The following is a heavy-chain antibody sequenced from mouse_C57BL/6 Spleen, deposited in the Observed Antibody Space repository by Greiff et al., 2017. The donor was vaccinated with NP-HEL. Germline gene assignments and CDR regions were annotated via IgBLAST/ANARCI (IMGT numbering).Heavy chain of an antibody. Sequence: EVKLMESGGGLVKPGGSLKLSCAASGFTFSSYAMSWVRQTPEKRLEWVATISDGGSYTYYPDNVKGRFTISRDNAKNNLYLQMSHLKSEDTAMYYCARERDYDYDYFDYWGQGTTLTVSS. D-gene: IGHD2-4*01. V-gene: IGHV5-4*01. CDR3: ARERDYDYDYFDY. CDR2: ISDGGSYT. J-gene: IGHJ2*01. CDR1: GFTFSSYA.